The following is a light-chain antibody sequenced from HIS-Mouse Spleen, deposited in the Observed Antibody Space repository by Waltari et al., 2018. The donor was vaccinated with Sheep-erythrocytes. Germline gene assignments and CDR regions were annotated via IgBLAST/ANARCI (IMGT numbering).Light chain of an antibody. Sequence: DIQMTQSPSSLSASVGDRATITCQASQDISNYLNGYQQKPGKAPKLLIYDASNLETGVPSRFSGSGSETDFTDTISSLQPEDIATYYCQQYDNLPLTFGGGTKVESK. CDR2: DAS. J-gene: IGKJ4*01. CDR1: QDISNY. V-gene: IGKV1-33*01. CDR3: QQYDNLPLT.